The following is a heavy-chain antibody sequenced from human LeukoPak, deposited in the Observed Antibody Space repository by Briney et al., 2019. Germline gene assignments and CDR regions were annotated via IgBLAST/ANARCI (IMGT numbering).Heavy chain of an antibody. Sequence: SETLSLTCTVSGGSISSGGPSWGWIRQPPGKGLEWIGYIYPCRRVSTYYTPSLNRLVTISIYKSKHPFSLKLNSVTAADTAVYYCARINDFWSGPTLDVWGQGTTVTVSS. V-gene: IGHV4-30-2*01. J-gene: IGHJ6*02. CDR1: GGSISSGGPS. D-gene: IGHD3-3*01. CDR3: ARINDFWSGPTLDV. CDR2: IYPCRRVST.